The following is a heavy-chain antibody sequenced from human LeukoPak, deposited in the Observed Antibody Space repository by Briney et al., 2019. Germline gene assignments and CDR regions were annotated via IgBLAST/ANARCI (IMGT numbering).Heavy chain of an antibody. D-gene: IGHD6-13*01. CDR1: GGSISSYY. CDR2: IYYSGST. Sequence: SETLSLTCTVSGGSISSYYWSWIRQPPGKGLEWIGYIYYSGSTNYNPSLKSRVTISVDTSKNQFSLKLSSVTAADTAVYYCARDGSSSWYRNYYYGMTSGAKGPRSPSP. J-gene: IGHJ6*02. V-gene: IGHV4-59*01. CDR3: ARDGSSSWYRNYYYGMTS.